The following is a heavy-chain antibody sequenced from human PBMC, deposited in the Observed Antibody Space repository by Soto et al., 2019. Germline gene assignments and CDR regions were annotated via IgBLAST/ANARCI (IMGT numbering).Heavy chain of an antibody. CDR1: GYTFTSYD. CDR2: MNPNSGNT. CDR3: ATHEVHGISTNCYFVGFDP. J-gene: IGHJ5*02. Sequence: QVQLVQSGAEVKKPGASVNVSCKASGYTFTSYDINWVRQATGQGLEWMGWMNPNSGNTGYAQKFQGRVTMTRNTSISTAYLELSSLRSEDTAVYYCATHEVHGISTNCYFVGFDPWGQGTLVTVSS. D-gene: IGHD2-2*01. V-gene: IGHV1-8*01.